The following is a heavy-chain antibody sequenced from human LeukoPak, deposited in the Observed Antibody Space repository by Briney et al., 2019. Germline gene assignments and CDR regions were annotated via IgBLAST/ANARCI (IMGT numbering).Heavy chain of an antibody. Sequence: PGGSLRLSCTASGFTLRNYWMHWVRQVPGKRLVWVSRISGDGSVTNYADSVQGRFTISRDNAKNTLYLQIDSLRSEDTAVYYCARYSSSTGGASYYLDYWGHGTVVTVSS. V-gene: IGHV3-74*01. CDR3: ARYSSSTGGASYYLDY. CDR1: GFTLRNYW. J-gene: IGHJ4*01. CDR2: ISGDGSVT. D-gene: IGHD6-6*01.